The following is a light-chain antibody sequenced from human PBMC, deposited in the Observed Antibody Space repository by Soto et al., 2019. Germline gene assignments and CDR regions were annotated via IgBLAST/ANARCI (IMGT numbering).Light chain of an antibody. CDR1: QSVSSN. CDR3: APDSDSGT. J-gene: IGKJ1*01. CDR2: DAS. V-gene: IGKV3-15*01. Sequence: EIVMTQSPATLSVSPGERATLSCRASQSVSSNLAWYQQKPDQAPRLLISDASTRATGIPARFRGSGSGTELTLTIGGVEAVGVSEYFWAPDSDSGTFGQGTKVAIK.